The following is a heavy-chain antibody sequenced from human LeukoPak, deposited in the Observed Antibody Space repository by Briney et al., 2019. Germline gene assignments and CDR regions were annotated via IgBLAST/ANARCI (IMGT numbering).Heavy chain of an antibody. CDR2: ISGDGRDI. D-gene: IGHD2-15*01. Sequence: PGGSLRLSCAASAFTFSSYGMSWVRQAPGKGLEWVSAISGDGRDIFYADAVKGRFTISRDNSKNTLYLQMNSLRAEDTAVYYCARDATVLPWLQLRAFDIWGQGTMVTVSS. CDR1: AFTFSSYG. V-gene: IGHV3-23*01. J-gene: IGHJ3*02. CDR3: ARDATVLPWLQLRAFDI.